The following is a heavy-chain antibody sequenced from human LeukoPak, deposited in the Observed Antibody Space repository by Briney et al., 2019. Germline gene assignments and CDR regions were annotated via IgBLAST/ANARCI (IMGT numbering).Heavy chain of an antibody. CDR3: AIAPPADAFDI. V-gene: IGHV3-48*03. CDR2: ISSSGSTI. J-gene: IGHJ3*02. CDR1: GFTFSSYE. Sequence: PGGSLRLSCAASGFTFSSYEMNWVRQAPGKGLEWVSYISSSGSTIYYADSVKGRFTISRDNAKNSLYLHMNSLRAEDTAVYYCAIAPPADAFDIWGQGTMVTVSS.